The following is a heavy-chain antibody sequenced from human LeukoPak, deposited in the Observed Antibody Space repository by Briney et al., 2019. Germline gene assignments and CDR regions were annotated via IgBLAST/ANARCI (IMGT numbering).Heavy chain of an antibody. CDR3: AKDMPYDSMYVGAFDI. V-gene: IGHV3-74*01. D-gene: IGHD3-22*01. CDR2: INSDGSRT. J-gene: IGHJ3*02. Sequence: GGSLRLSCAASGFTFSSYWMHWVRQAPGKGLVWVSRINSDGSRTSYADSVKGRFTISRDNAKNSLYLQMNSPGAEDTALYYCAKDMPYDSMYVGAFDIWGQGTMVTVSS. CDR1: GFTFSSYW.